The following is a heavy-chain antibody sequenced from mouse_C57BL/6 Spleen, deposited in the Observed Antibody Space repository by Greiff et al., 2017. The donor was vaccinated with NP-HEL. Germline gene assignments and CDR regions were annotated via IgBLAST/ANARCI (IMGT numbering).Heavy chain of an antibody. D-gene: IGHD2-3*01. V-gene: IGHV5-17*01. J-gene: IGHJ3*01. CDR2: ISSGSSTI. CDR3: ARPYDGDAWFAY. Sequence: EVQVVESGGGLVKPGGSLKLSCAASGFTFSDYGMHWVRQAPEKGLEWVAYISSGSSTIYYADTVKGRFTISRDNAKNTLFLQMTSLRSEDTAMYYCARPYDGDAWFAYWGQGTLVTVSA. CDR1: GFTFSDYG.